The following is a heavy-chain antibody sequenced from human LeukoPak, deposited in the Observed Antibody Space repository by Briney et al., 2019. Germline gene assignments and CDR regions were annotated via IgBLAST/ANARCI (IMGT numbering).Heavy chain of an antibody. CDR1: GGSFSGYY. Sequence: SETLSLTCAVYGGSFSGYYWSWIRQPPGKGLEWIGEINHSGSTNYNPSLKSRVTISVDTSKNQSSLKVSSLTAADTAVYYCARSSSGYCSSTSCYVAFDIWGQGTMVTVSS. CDR2: INHSGST. CDR3: ARSSSGYCSSTSCYVAFDI. D-gene: IGHD2-2*01. V-gene: IGHV4-34*01. J-gene: IGHJ3*02.